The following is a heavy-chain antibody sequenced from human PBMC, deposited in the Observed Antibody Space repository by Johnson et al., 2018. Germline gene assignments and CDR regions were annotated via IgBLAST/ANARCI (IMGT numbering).Heavy chain of an antibody. J-gene: IGHJ6*03. CDR3: AGSGEVNGVDEYNYYHYYVDV. V-gene: IGHV4-59*01. CDR2: IYSSGST. CDR1: GGSMNSYY. Sequence: QVQLQESGPGVVKPSETLSLTCTVSGGSMNSYYWNWIRQAPGKGLEWIAYIYSSGSTTYNPSLKSRVTLSLDKSKNQVSLRLTSVTAGDTALYYCAGSGEVNGVDEYNYYHYYVDVWGKGTTVTVAS. D-gene: IGHD1-26*01.